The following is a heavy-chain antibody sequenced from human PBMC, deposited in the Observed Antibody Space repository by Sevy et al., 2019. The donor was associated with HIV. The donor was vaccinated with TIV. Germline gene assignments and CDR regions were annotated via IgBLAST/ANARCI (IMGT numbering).Heavy chain of an antibody. J-gene: IGHJ4*02. CDR2: ISFDGSHK. CDR1: GFTFSSYG. CDR3: ARDHDSSGYFRIRYFDY. V-gene: IGHV3-30*03. D-gene: IGHD3-22*01. Sequence: GSLRLSCVASGFTFSSYGMHWVRQAPGKGLEWVAVISFDGSHKYYADSVKGRFTISRDNSKNTLYLQLNSLRPEDTAVHYCARDHDSSGYFRIRYFDYWGQGTLVTVSS.